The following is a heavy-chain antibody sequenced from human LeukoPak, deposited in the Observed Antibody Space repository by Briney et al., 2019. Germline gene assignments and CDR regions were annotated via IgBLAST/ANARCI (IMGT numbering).Heavy chain of an antibody. CDR3: ARQEGNSDFDY. Sequence: SETLSLTCTVSGGSISSYYWSWIRQLPGKGLEWIGYIYYSGSTNYNPSLKSRVTISVDTSKNQFSLKLSSVTAADTAAYYCARQEGNSDFDYWGQGTLVTVSS. CDR1: GGSISSYY. CDR2: IYYSGST. D-gene: IGHD4-23*01. V-gene: IGHV4-59*08. J-gene: IGHJ4*02.